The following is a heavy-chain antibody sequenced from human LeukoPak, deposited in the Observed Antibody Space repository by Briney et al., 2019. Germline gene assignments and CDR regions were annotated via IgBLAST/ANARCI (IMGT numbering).Heavy chain of an antibody. Sequence: PSETLSLTCAVSGGSISSSSNYWGWIRQPPGKGLEWIGSIYYSGSTYYNPSLKSRVTISVDTSKNHFSLKLSSVTAADTAVYYCARDFRGGYDFWSGYYTPYYFDYWGQGTLVTVSP. J-gene: IGHJ4*02. CDR3: ARDFRGGYDFWSGYYTPYYFDY. CDR1: GGSISSSSNY. D-gene: IGHD3-3*01. V-gene: IGHV4-39*07. CDR2: IYYSGST.